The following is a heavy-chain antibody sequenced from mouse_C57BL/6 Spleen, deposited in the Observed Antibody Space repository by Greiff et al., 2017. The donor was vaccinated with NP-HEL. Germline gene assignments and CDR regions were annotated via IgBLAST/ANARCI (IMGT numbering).Heavy chain of an antibody. CDR2: IYPGDGDT. V-gene: IGHV1-80*01. J-gene: IGHJ4*01. CDR3: ARPASYGSSSYYAMDY. CDR1: GYAFSSYW. D-gene: IGHD1-1*01. Sequence: VQLQQSGAELVKPGASVKISCKASGYAFSSYWMNWVKQRPGKGLEWIGQIYPGDGDTNYNGKFKGKATLTADKSSSTAYMQLSSLTSEDSAVYFCARPASYGSSSYYAMDYWGQGTSVTVSS.